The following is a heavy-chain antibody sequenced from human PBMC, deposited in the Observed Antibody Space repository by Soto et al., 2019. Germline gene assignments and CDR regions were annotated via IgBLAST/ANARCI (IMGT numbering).Heavy chain of an antibody. CDR1: GFAISRGYY. J-gene: IGHJ4*02. CDR2: IYPSVSS. CDR3: AREKVGTTFFDK. D-gene: IGHD1-1*01. Sequence: XETLSLTCSVSGFAISRGYYWSWFRQPPGKGLEWIGSIYPSVSSYHNPSLATRLRLSIDTSKNQFTLNLTSVTAADTALYFCAREKVGTTFFDKWGQGIQVTVSS. V-gene: IGHV4-38-2*02.